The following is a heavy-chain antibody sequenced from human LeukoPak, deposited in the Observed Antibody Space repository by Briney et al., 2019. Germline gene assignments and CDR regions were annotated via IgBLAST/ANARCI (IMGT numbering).Heavy chain of an antibody. CDR3: ARLKTGRASDNSSSRIIYYYYYMDV. Sequence: SETLSLTYTVSGGSISSSNYYWGWIRQPPGKGLEWIGSIYYSGSTYYNPSLKSRDTISIDTPKNQFSLKLSSVTAADTAVYYCARLKTGRASDNSSSRIIYYYYYMDVWGKGTTVTISS. CDR1: GGSISSSNYY. CDR2: IYYSGST. D-gene: IGHD6-13*01. V-gene: IGHV4-39*07. J-gene: IGHJ6*03.